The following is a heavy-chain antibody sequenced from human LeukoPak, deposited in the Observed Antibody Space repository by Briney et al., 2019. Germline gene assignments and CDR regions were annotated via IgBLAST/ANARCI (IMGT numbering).Heavy chain of an antibody. CDR3: AKDLSYAAPVSWFDP. J-gene: IGHJ5*02. D-gene: IGHD2-2*01. CDR2: ISYDGSNK. CDR1: GFTFSSYA. Sequence: GGSLRLSCAASGFTFSSYAMHWVRQAPGKGLEWVAVISYDGSNKYYADSVKGRFTISRDNSKNTLYLQMNGLRAEDTAVYYCAKDLSYAAPVSWFDPWGQGTLVTVSS. V-gene: IGHV3-30*04.